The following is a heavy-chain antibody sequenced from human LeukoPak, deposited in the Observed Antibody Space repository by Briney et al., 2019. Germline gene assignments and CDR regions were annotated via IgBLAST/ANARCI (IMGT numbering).Heavy chain of an antibody. Sequence: GGSLRLSCEACGFTFSNYWMYWLRHAPGKGLVCVSRIKNDGSGTIYADSGKGRFTISRDNAKNTLYLQMDSLRAEDTAVYYCTRGGGYFAFDIWGQGTMVAVSS. CDR3: TRGGGYFAFDI. V-gene: IGHV3-74*01. CDR1: GFTFSNYW. D-gene: IGHD6-13*01. CDR2: IKNDGSGT. J-gene: IGHJ3*02.